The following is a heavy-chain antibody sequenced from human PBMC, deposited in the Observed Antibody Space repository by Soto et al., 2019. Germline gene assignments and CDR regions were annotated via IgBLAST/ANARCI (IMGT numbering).Heavy chain of an antibody. CDR3: ASERRVRGGWFDP. CDR2: ISSSSSTI. V-gene: IGHV3-48*01. Sequence: EVQLVESGGGLVQPGGSLRLSCAASGFTFSSYSMNWVRQAPGKGLEWVSYISSSSSTIYYADSVKGRFTISRDNAKNTLYLQMKRVIAEDGAVYYCASERRVRGGWFDPWGQGNLVTVSS. D-gene: IGHD3-10*01. CDR1: GFTFSSYS. J-gene: IGHJ5*02.